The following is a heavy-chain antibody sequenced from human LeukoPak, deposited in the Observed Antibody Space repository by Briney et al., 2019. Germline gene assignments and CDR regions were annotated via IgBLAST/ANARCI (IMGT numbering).Heavy chain of an antibody. V-gene: IGHV3-11*05. CDR1: GFMFSDYF. CDR3: ARDNGNKYYFDY. J-gene: IGHJ4*02. CDR2: ISSNSKYT. Sequence: GGSLRLSCAASGFMFSDYFMGWIRQAPGKELEWISCISSNSKYTKYADSVKGRFTISRDNAKKSLYLQMNSLRAEDTAVYYCARDNGNKYYFDYWGQGTLVTVSS. D-gene: IGHD2-8*01.